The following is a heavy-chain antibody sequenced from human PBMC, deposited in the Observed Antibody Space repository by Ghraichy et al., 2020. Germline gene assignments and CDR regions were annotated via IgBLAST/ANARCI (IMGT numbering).Heavy chain of an antibody. Sequence: ASVKVSCKGSGFTFTAYYIHWVRQAPGQGLEWMGYINPDGSFADYAQRFQGRLVMTRDTSINTVYMELSSLRSDDTAVYYCARDDSGPESIDYWGRGTLVGV. V-gene: IGHV1-2*02. D-gene: IGHD3-22*01. CDR1: GFTFTAYY. CDR3: ARDDSGPESIDY. J-gene: IGHJ4*02. CDR2: INPDGSFA.